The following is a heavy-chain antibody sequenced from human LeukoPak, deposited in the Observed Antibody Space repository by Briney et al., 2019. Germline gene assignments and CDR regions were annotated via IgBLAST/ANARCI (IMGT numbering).Heavy chain of an antibody. Sequence: SETLSLTCAVSGVSFSGYYWTWIRQPAGKGLEWIGRIYTSGSTNYNPSLKSRVTMSVDTSKNQFSLTLNSVTAADTAVYYCAREYSSSSGRVFDCWGQGTLVTVSS. D-gene: IGHD6-6*01. V-gene: IGHV4-4*07. J-gene: IGHJ4*02. CDR3: AREYSSSSGRVFDC. CDR2: IYTSGST. CDR1: GVSFSGYY.